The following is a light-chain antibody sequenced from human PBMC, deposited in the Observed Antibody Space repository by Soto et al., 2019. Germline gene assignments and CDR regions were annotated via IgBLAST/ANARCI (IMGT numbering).Light chain of an antibody. V-gene: IGLV2-14*01. Sequence: QSALTQPASVSGSPGQSITISCTGTSSDVGGYNYVSWYQQHPGKAPKLMIYEVSYRPSGVSNRFSGSKSGNTASLTISGLQAEDEADYYCSSYASTTTPRVFGGGTKVTVL. J-gene: IGLJ3*02. CDR3: SSYASTTTPRV. CDR1: SSDVGGYNY. CDR2: EVS.